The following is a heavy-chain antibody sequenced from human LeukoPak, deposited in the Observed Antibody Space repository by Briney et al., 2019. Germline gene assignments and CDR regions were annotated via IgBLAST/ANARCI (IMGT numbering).Heavy chain of an antibody. CDR2: INHSGST. D-gene: IGHD2-15*01. CDR1: GGSFSGYY. Sequence: PSETLSLTCAVYGGSFSGYYWSWIRQPPGKGLEWMGEINHSGSTNYNPSLKSRVTISVDTSKNQFSLKLSSVTAADTAVYYCARVKRRYCSGGSCYSGRSAFDIWGQGTTVTVSS. J-gene: IGHJ3*02. CDR3: ARVKRRYCSGGSCYSGRSAFDI. V-gene: IGHV4-34*01.